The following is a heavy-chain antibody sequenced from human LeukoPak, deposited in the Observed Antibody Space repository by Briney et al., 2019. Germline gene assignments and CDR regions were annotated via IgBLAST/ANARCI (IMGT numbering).Heavy chain of an antibody. J-gene: IGHJ3*02. CDR3: ARDPADYGDPSGAFDI. V-gene: IGHV4-39*07. D-gene: IGHD4-17*01. CDR1: GGSISSSSYY. CDR2: IYYSGST. Sequence: PSETLSLTCTVSGGSISSSSYYWGWIRQPPGKGLEWIGSIYYSGSTYYNPSLKSRVTISVDTSKNQFSLKLSSVTAADTAVYYCARDPADYGDPSGAFDIWGQGTMVTVSS.